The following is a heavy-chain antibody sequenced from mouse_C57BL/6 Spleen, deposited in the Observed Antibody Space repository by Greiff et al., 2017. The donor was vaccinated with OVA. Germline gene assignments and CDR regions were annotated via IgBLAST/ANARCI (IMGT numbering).Heavy chain of an antibody. D-gene: IGHD1-1*01. J-gene: IGHJ2*01. CDR3: TTDYGSSSYYFDY. CDR1: GFNIKDDY. CDR2: IDPENGDT. V-gene: IGHV14-4*01. Sequence: EVQLQQSGAELVRPGASVKLSCTASGFNIKDDYMHWVKQRPEQGLEWIGWIDPENGDTEYASKFQGKATITADTSSNTAYLQLSSLTSEDTVVYYCTTDYGSSSYYFDYWGQGTTLTVSS.